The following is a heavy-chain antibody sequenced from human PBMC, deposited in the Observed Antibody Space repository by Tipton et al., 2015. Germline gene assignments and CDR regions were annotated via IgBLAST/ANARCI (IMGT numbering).Heavy chain of an antibody. CDR2: ISHSGNT. CDR1: GGSVSSGSYY. J-gene: IGHJ6*02. V-gene: IGHV4-39*02. CDR3: ARDLEHGMDV. Sequence: TLSLTCTVSGGSVSSGSYYWSWIRQPPGKGLEWIGSISHSGNTYYNPSLKSRVTMSRDTSKNQFSLKLTSVTAADTAVYFCARDLEHGMDVWGQGTTVTVSS.